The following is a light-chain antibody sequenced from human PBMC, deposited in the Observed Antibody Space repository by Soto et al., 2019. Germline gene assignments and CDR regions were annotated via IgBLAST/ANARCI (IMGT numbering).Light chain of an antibody. CDR3: SSYTTSSPLEV. CDR1: TSNIGSNT. V-gene: IGLV1-44*01. Sequence: QSVLTQPPSASGTPGQRVTISCSGTTSNIGSNTVSWYQHLPGTAPKLLIYSNDQRPSGVPDRFSGSKSGTSASLAISGLQSEDEADYYCSSYTTSSPLEVFGGGTKLTVL. CDR2: SND. J-gene: IGLJ3*02.